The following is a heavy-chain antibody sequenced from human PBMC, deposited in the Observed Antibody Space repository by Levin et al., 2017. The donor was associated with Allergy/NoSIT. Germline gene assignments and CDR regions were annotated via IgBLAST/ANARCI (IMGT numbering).Heavy chain of an antibody. V-gene: IGHV3-30-3*01. CDR2: ISYDGSNK. D-gene: IGHD2-2*01. CDR3: ARATRIVVVPAAMLGEYFQH. J-gene: IGHJ1*01. Sequence: GGSLRLSCAASGFTFSSYAMHWVRQAPGKGLEWVAVISYDGSNKYYADSVKGRFTISRDNSKNTLYLQMNSLRAEDTAVYYCARATRIVVVPAAMLGEYFQHWGQGTLVTVSS. CDR1: GFTFSSYA.